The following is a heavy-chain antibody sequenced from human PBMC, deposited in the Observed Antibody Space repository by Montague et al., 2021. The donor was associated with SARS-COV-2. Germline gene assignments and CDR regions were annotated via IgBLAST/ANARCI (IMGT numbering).Heavy chain of an antibody. V-gene: IGHV4-39*07. Sequence: SETLSFTCTVSGDSISSSSYYWGWIRQPSGKGLEWIGSIYYSGSTYYNPSLKSRVTISVDTSKYQFSLKLSSVTAADTAVYYCARVGRQQLVRLSGMDVWGQGTTVTVSS. D-gene: IGHD6-13*01. J-gene: IGHJ6*02. CDR3: ARVGRQQLVRLSGMDV. CDR2: IYYSGST. CDR1: GDSISSSSYY.